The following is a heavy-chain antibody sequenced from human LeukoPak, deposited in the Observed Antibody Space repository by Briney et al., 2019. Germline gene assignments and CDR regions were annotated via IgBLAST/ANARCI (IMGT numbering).Heavy chain of an antibody. CDR1: GGSISSSSYY. CDR3: ARSSSGRVGLYYYYGMDV. V-gene: IGHV4-39*07. D-gene: IGHD6-19*01. J-gene: IGHJ6*01. CDR2: IYYSGST. Sequence: SETLSLTCTVSGGSISSSSYYWGWIRQPPGKGLEWIGSIYYSGSTYYNPSLKSRVTISVDTSKNQFSLKLSSVTAADTAVYYCARSSSGRVGLYYYYGMDVXXXXTTVTVSS.